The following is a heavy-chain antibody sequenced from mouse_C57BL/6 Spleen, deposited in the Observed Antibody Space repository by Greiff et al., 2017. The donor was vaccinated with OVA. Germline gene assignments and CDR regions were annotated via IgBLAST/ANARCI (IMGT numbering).Heavy chain of an antibody. CDR1: GFTFSSYT. Sequence: EVKLVESGGGLVKPGGSLKLSCAASGFTFSSYTMSWVRQTPEKRLEWVATISGGGGNTYYPDSVTGRFTISRDNAKNTLYLQMSSLRSEDTALYYCASLYTLDYWGQGTTLTVSS. J-gene: IGHJ2*01. V-gene: IGHV5-9*01. CDR3: ASLYTLDY. CDR2: ISGGGGNT. D-gene: IGHD5-1-1*01.